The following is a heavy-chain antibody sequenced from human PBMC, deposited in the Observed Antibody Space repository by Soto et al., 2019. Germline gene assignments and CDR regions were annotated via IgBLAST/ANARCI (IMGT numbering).Heavy chain of an antibody. CDR3: ARDLPGITMVRGVIITNFDY. V-gene: IGHV3-21*01. CDR1: GFTFSSYS. J-gene: IGHJ4*02. Sequence: EGSLRLFCAASGFTFSSYSMNWVRQAPGKGLEWVSSISSSSSYIYYADSVKGRFTISRDNAKNSLYLQMNSLRAEDTAVYYCARDLPGITMVRGVIITNFDYWGQGTLVTVSS. D-gene: IGHD3-10*01. CDR2: ISSSSSYI.